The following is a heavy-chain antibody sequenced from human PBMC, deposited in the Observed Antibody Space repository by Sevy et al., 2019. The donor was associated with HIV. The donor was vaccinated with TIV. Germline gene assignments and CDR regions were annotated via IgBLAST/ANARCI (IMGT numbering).Heavy chain of an antibody. J-gene: IGHJ3*02. CDR1: GFTFSGNW. D-gene: IGHD3-3*01. V-gene: IGHV3-48*03. CDR3: ARDTDFRNAFDI. CDR2: ISSSGSTI. Sequence: GGSLRLSCAASGFTFSGNWMSWARQAPGKGLGWVSYISSSGSTIYYADSVKGRFTISRDNAKNSLYLQMNSLRAEDTAVYYCARDTDFRNAFDIWGQGTMVTVSS.